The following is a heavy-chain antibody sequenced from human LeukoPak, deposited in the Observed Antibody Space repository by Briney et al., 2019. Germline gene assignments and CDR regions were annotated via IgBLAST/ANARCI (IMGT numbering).Heavy chain of an antibody. CDR1: GLSFSIYA. Sequence: GGSLRLSCAAYGLSFSIYAMSWVRQAPGKGLEWVSGISGRGDNTDYADSVKGRFTISRDNSKNTLFLQMTSLRAEDTAVYYCASPIGESTFDYCGRGTLVTVSS. J-gene: IGHJ4*02. V-gene: IGHV3-23*01. D-gene: IGHD3-10*01. CDR2: ISGRGDNT. CDR3: ASPIGESTFDY.